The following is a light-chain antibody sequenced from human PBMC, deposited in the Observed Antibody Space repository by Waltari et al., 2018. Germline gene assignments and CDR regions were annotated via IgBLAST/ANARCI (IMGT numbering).Light chain of an antibody. CDR3: QQYDNWPPWT. J-gene: IGKJ1*01. CDR2: GAS. Sequence: EIVMTQSPAPLSVSPGERATLSCRASQSVSSKLAWYQQQPGQAPRLLMYGASTRATGIPARFSGSGSGTEFTLTISSLQSEDFAVYYCQQYDNWPPWTFGQGTKVEIK. CDR1: QSVSSK. V-gene: IGKV3-15*01.